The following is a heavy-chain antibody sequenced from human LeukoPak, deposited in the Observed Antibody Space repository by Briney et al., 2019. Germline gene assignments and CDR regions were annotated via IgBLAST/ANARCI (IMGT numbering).Heavy chain of an antibody. Sequence: SETLSLTCTVSGGSISSSSYYWGWIRQPPGKGLEWIGSIYYSGSTYYNPSLKSRVTISVDTSKNQFSLKLSSVTAADTAVYYCARQGVLLWFGEFYYMDVWGKRTTVTISS. J-gene: IGHJ6*03. CDR2: IYYSGST. D-gene: IGHD3-10*01. CDR3: ARQGVLLWFGEFYYMDV. V-gene: IGHV4-39*01. CDR1: GGSISSSSYY.